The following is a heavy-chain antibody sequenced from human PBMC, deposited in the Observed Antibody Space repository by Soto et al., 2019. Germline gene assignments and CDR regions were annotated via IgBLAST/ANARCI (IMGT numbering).Heavy chain of an antibody. V-gene: IGHV4-31*03. D-gene: IGHD3-16*02. Sequence: SETLSLTCTVSGGSISSGGYYLSWIRQHPGKGLEWIRYIYYSGSTYYNPSLKTRVTISVDTSKNQFSLKLSSVTAADTAVSYCATSPSIYDYVWGSYRFLFDYWGQGTLVTVSS. CDR1: GGSISSGGYY. J-gene: IGHJ4*02. CDR3: ATSPSIYDYVWGSYRFLFDY. CDR2: IYYSGST.